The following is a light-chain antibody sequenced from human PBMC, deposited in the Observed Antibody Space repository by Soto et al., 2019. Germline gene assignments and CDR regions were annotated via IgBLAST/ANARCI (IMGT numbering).Light chain of an antibody. CDR1: QSVSNNY. Sequence: EIVLTQSPGTLSLSPGERAPLSCRASQSVSNNYLAWYQQKPGQAPRLLIDGATNRATGIPDRCSGSGSGTDFTITISGLEPEDFAVYYCQQYGNSRGTFGQGTKVEI. V-gene: IGKV3-20*01. CDR2: GAT. J-gene: IGKJ1*01. CDR3: QQYGNSRGT.